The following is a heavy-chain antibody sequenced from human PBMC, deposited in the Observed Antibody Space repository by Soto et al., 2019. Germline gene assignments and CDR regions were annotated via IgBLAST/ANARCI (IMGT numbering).Heavy chain of an antibody. D-gene: IGHD3-22*01. CDR3: TSTYYDSSGYYDY. V-gene: IGHV3-49*03. CDR2: IRSKAYGGTT. Sequence: GGSLRLSCTASGFTFGDYAMSWFRQAPGKGLEWVGFIRSKAYGGTTEYAASVKGRFTISRDDSKSIAYLQMNSLKTEDTAVYYCTSTYYDSSGYYDYWGQGTLVTVSS. J-gene: IGHJ4*02. CDR1: GFTFGDYA.